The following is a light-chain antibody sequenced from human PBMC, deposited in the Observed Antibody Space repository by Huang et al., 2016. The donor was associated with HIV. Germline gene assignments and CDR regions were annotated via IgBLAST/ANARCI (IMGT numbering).Light chain of an antibody. CDR2: LTS. CDR3: MQGLQTPPT. Sequence: EIVMTQSPLSLPVSPGQPASISCTSSQNLLHSSGHNRLDWYLQKPGQSPQLLILLTSNRAYGVPDKFTGSGSGSNFTLSINKVQPDDVGIYYCMQGLQTPPTFGQGTKLEI. V-gene: IGKV2-28*01. CDR1: QNLLHSSGHNR. J-gene: IGKJ2*01.